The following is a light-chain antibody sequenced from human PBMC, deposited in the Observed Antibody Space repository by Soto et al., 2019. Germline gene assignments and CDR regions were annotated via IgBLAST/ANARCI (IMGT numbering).Light chain of an antibody. CDR1: QSVSSY. J-gene: IGKJ2*01. CDR2: DAS. V-gene: IGKV3-11*01. Sequence: EIVLTQSPATLSLSPGERATLSCRAGQSVSSYLAWYRQKPGQAPRLLIYDASNRATGIPARFSGSGSGTDFTLTISSLEPEDFAVYYCQQRSNWPRTFGQGTKLEIK. CDR3: QQRSNWPRT.